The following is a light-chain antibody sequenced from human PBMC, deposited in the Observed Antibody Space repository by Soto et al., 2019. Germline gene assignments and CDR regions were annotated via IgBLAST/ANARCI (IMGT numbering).Light chain of an antibody. J-gene: IGLJ1*01. V-gene: IGLV1-44*01. CDR3: AAWDGSLNVYV. CDR2: TNS. Sequence: QSVLTQPPSASGTPGQRVTISCSGSSSSIGSNSVNWYQQLPRTAPKVLISTNSQRPSGVPDRFSGSKSGTSASLAISGLQPEDEADYYCAAWDGSLNVYVFGTGTKVTVL. CDR1: SSSIGSNS.